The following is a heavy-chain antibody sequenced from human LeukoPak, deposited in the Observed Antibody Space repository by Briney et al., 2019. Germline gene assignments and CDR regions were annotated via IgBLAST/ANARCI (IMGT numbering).Heavy chain of an antibody. Sequence: ASAKVSCKASGYTFTSYGISWVRQAPGQGLEWMGWISAYNGNTNYAQKLQGRVTMTTDTSTSTAYMELRSLRSDDTAVYYCARVVIVSGYDFNGWAPYYYYYGMDVWGQGTTVTVSS. V-gene: IGHV1-18*01. CDR2: ISAYNGNT. J-gene: IGHJ6*02. CDR1: GYTFTSYG. D-gene: IGHD5-12*01. CDR3: ARVVIVSGYDFNGWAPYYYYYGMDV.